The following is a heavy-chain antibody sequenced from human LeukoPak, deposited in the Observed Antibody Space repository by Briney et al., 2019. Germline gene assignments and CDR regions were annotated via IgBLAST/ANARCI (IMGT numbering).Heavy chain of an antibody. J-gene: IGHJ3*02. CDR2: ISGSGGST. V-gene: IGHV3-23*01. D-gene: IGHD6-19*01. CDR3: AKDSASVAADAFDI. Sequence: PGGSLRLSCAASGFTFNNYALSWVRQAPGKGLEWVSGISGSGGSTYYADSVKGRFTISRDNSKNTLYLQMNSLRAEDTAVYYCAKDSASVAADAFDIWGQGTMVTVSS. CDR1: GFTFNNYA.